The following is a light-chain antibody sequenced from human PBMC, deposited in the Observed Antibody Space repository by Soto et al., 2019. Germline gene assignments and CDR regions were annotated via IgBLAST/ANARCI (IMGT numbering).Light chain of an antibody. J-gene: IGKJ5*01. CDR3: QQYDFYPIT. CDR1: YNIDNW. Sequence: IQLTQSPSTLSASVGDRVTITCRASYNIDNWLAWYQQKPGLAPKLLIYKASDLESGVPSRFSGRGSGTEFTLTISSLQPDDIATYYCQQYDFYPITFGQGTRLDIK. V-gene: IGKV1-5*03. CDR2: KAS.